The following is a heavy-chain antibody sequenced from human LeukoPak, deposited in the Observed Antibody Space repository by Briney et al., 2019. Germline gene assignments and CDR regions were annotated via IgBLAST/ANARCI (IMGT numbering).Heavy chain of an antibody. V-gene: IGHV3-11*01. J-gene: IGHJ3*02. CDR3: AKSLMIVVVSGAFDI. Sequence: GGSLRLSCAASGFTFSDYYMSWIRQAPGKGLEWVSYISSSGSTIYYADSVKGRFTISRDNAKNSLYLQMNSLRAEDTAVYYCAKSLMIVVVSGAFDIWGQGTMVTVSS. CDR1: GFTFSDYY. D-gene: IGHD3-22*01. CDR2: ISSSGSTI.